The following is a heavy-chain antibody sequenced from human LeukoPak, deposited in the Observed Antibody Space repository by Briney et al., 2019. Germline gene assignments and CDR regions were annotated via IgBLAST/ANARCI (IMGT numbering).Heavy chain of an antibody. CDR1: GGSISSGTYY. D-gene: IGHD3-16*01. Sequence: PSETLSLTCTVPGGSISSGTYYWTWIRQPAGKGLEWIGRIYNSGSTSYNPSLKSRVTLSMDTSRNQFSLKLSSVAAADTAVYYCARGRDDDVWGSYPTCFDFWGQGTLVTVSS. CDR3: ARGRDDDVWGSYPTCFDF. V-gene: IGHV4-61*02. CDR2: IYNSGST. J-gene: IGHJ4*02.